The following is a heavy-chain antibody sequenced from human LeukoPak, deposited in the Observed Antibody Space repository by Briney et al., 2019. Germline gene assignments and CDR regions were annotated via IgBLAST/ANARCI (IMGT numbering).Heavy chain of an antibody. Sequence: GGSLRLSFAASGFTFSSYLMHWVRQPPGKGLVLVSRITSDGSGIGYADSVKGRFSTSRDNAKNTLYLQMNSLRAEDTAVYYCASGRLVGAPDYWGQGTLVTVSS. CDR1: GFTFSSYL. CDR3: ASGRLVGAPDY. D-gene: IGHD1-26*01. CDR2: ITSDGSGI. V-gene: IGHV3-74*01. J-gene: IGHJ4*02.